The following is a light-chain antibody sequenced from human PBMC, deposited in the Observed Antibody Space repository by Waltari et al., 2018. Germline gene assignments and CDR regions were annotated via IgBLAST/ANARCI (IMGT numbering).Light chain of an antibody. J-gene: IGKJ1*01. CDR2: LGS. CDR1: QSLLHSNGYNY. Sequence: DIVMTQSPLPLPVPPGEPASISCRSSQSLLHSNGYNYWDWYLQKPGQSPQLRIYLGSNRASGVPDRFSGSGSGTDFTLKISRVEAEDVGVYYCMQALQTPRTFGQGTKVEIK. CDR3: MQALQTPRT. V-gene: IGKV2-28*01.